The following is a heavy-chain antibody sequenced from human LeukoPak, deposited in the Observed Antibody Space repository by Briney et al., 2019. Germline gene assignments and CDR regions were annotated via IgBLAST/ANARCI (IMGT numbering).Heavy chain of an antibody. CDR1: GFTLSNYS. Sequence: GGSLRLSCAASGFTLSNYSMNWVRQAPGKGLEWVAFISSSSSYIFYADSLKGRFTISRDNAKNSLYLQTNSLRADDTAVYYCARDLAYGDDGLWGQGTLVTVSS. J-gene: IGHJ4*02. V-gene: IGHV3-21*01. CDR2: ISSSSSYI. D-gene: IGHD4-17*01. CDR3: ARDLAYGDDGL.